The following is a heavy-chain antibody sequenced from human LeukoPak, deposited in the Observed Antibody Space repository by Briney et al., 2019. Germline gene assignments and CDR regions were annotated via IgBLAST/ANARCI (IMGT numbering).Heavy chain of an antibody. CDR2: IYYSGST. V-gene: IGHV4-59*01. CDR1: GGSISSYY. D-gene: IGHD4-11*01. Sequence: KPSETLSLTCTVSGGSISSYYWSWIRQPPGKGLEWIGYIYYSGSTNYNPSLKSRVTISVDTSKNQFSLKLSSVTAADTAVYYCARENPYSALGAFDIWGQGTMVTVSS. CDR3: ARENPYSALGAFDI. J-gene: IGHJ3*02.